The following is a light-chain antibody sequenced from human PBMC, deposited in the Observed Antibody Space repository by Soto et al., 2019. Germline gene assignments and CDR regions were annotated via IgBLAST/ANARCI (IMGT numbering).Light chain of an antibody. CDR2: GAS. V-gene: IGKV3-20*01. Sequence: EIVMTQSPATLSLSPGQRATLSCRASQSVSSNLAWYQQILGQAPRLLIYGASNRATGIPDRFSGSGSGTDFTLTISRLEPEDFAVYYCQQYGSSGTFGQGTKVDIK. CDR3: QQYGSSGT. J-gene: IGKJ1*01. CDR1: QSVSSN.